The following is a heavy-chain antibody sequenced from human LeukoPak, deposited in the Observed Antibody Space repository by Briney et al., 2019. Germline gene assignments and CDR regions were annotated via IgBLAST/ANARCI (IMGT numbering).Heavy chain of an antibody. CDR1: GFTFSNQG. V-gene: IGHV3-21*01. CDR3: ARDLSSSSLSFWVYYYMDV. D-gene: IGHD6-6*01. J-gene: IGHJ6*03. Sequence: PGGSLRLSCAASGFTFSNQGMNWVRHAPGTGLEAVSSFSSNSSYIYYADSVKGLFTSSRDNAKNSLYLQMNSLRAEDTAVYYCARDLSSSSLSFWVYYYMDVWGKGTTVTVSS. CDR2: FSSNSSYI.